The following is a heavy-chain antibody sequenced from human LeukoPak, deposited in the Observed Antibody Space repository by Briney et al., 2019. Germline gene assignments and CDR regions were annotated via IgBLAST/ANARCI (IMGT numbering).Heavy chain of an antibody. V-gene: IGHV3-21*01. J-gene: IGHJ3*02. D-gene: IGHD3-9*01. CDR2: ISSSGRYI. CDR3: ASGFTISPDAFDI. Sequence: PGGSLRLSCAASGLTVSRKYLTWVRQAPGKGLEWVSSISSSGRYIYYADSVEGRFTISRDNAKNSLYLQMNSLRAEDTAVYYCASGFTISPDAFDIWGQGTMVTVSS. CDR1: GLTVSRKY.